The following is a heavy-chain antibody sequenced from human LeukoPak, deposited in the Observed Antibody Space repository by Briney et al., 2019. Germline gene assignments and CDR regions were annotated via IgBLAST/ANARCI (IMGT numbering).Heavy chain of an antibody. V-gene: IGHV4-61*02. D-gene: IGHD4-17*01. J-gene: IGHJ4*02. CDR3: ARGRNGEQGTYFDY. Sequence: SETLSLTCTVSGGSISSGSYYWSWIRQPAGKGLEWIGRIYTSGSTNYNPSLKSRVTISVDTSKNQFSLKLSSVTAADTAVYYCARGRNGEQGTYFDYWGQGTLVTVSS. CDR1: GGSISSGSYY. CDR2: IYTSGST.